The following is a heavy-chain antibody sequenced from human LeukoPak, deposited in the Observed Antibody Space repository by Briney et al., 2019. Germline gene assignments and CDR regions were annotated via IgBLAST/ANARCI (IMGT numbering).Heavy chain of an antibody. CDR3: ARERRYFDWLSNWFDP. CDR1: GGSISSYY. V-gene: IGHV4-4*07. Sequence: PSETLSLTCTVSGGSISSYYWSWIRQPAGKGLEWIGRIYTSGSTNYNPSLKSRVTMPVDTSKNQFSLKLSSVTAADTAVYYCARERRYFDWLSNWFDPWGQGTLVTVSS. D-gene: IGHD3-9*01. J-gene: IGHJ5*02. CDR2: IYTSGST.